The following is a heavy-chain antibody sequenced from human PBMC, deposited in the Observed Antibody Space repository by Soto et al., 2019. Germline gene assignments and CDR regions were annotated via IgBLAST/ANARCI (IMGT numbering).Heavy chain of an antibody. D-gene: IGHD6-13*01. CDR1: GFTFSDYY. V-gene: IGHV3-11*05. CDR2: ISSSSSYT. CDR3: ARIIAAAGGRRYFDL. Sequence: QVQLVESGGGLVKPGGSLRLSCAASGFTFSDYYMSWIRQAPGKGLEWVSYISSSSSYTNYADSVKGRFTISRDNAKNSLYLKMNSLRAEDTAVYYCARIIAAAGGRRYFDLWGRGTLVTVSS. J-gene: IGHJ2*01.